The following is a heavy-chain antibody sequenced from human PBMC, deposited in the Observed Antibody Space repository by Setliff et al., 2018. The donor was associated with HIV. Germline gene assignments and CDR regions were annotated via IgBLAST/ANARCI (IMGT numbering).Heavy chain of an antibody. CDR3: VRTASSSWWGVYYYYYIDL. CDR1: GGSISGSNYV. J-gene: IGHJ6*03. Sequence: PSETLSLTCTVFGGSISGSNYVWGWTRQTPRKGLEWIGNIHYTGSTYHNPSLEGRITISVDTSNNQFSLRLNSVSAADTAVYYCVRTASSSWWGVYYYYYIDLWGKGTTVTVSS. D-gene: IGHD2-8*02. CDR2: IHYTGST. V-gene: IGHV4-39*01.